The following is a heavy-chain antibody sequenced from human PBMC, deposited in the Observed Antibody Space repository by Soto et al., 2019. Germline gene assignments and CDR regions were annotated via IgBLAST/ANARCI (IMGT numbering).Heavy chain of an antibody. CDR2: IWYDGSNK. CDR1: GFTFSSYG. D-gene: IGHD3-16*02. J-gene: IGHJ6*03. CDR3: ARVIGDYIWGSYRPLYYYYYMDV. V-gene: IGHV3-33*01. Sequence: GSLRLSCAASGFTFSSYGMHWVRQAPGKGLEWVAVIWYDGSNKYYADSVKGRFTISRDNSKNTLYLQMNSLRAEDTAVYYCARVIGDYIWGSYRPLYYYYYMDVWGKGTTVTVSS.